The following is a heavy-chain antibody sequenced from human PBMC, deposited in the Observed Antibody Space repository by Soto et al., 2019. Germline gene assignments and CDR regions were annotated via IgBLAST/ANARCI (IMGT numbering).Heavy chain of an antibody. J-gene: IGHJ6*02. CDR1: GGSISSYY. CDR2: IYYTGST. Sequence: PSETLSLTCTVSGGSISSYYWSWIRQPPGKGLEWIGYIYYTGSTNYNPSLKSRVTISVDTSKNQFSLKLSSVTTADTAVYCCAYGGYSSGGSNYYGMDVWGQGTTVTVSS. CDR3: AYGGYSSGGSNYYGMDV. D-gene: IGHD4-17*01. V-gene: IGHV4-59*13.